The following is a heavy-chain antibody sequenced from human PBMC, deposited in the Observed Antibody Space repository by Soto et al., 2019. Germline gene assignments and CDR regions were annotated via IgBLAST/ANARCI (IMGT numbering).Heavy chain of an antibody. CDR2: IYYSGST. J-gene: IGHJ5*02. CDR1: GGSISSGDYY. D-gene: IGHD3-3*01. CDR3: ARAGLEWSYNWFDP. Sequence: QVQLQESGPGLVKPSQTLSLTCTVSGGSISSGDYYWSWIRQPPGKGLEWTGYIYYSGSTYYNPSLKSRVTISVDTSKNQFSRQLSSVTAADTAVYYCARAGLEWSYNWFDPWGQGTLVTVSS. V-gene: IGHV4-30-4*01.